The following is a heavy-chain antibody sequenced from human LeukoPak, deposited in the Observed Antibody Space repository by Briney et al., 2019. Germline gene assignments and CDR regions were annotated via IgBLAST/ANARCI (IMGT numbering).Heavy chain of an antibody. CDR1: GFSFSSYY. D-gene: IGHD3-22*01. CDR3: ARISYDSSGYYDY. CDR2: IDRDGNIT. V-gene: IGHV3-74*01. Sequence: GGSLRLSCAASGFSFSSYYIHWVRQAPGKGLVWVSRIDRDGNITTYADSVRGRFTISRDNAKNTLYLQMNSLRAEDTAVYYCARISYDSSGYYDYWGQGTLVTVSS. J-gene: IGHJ4*02.